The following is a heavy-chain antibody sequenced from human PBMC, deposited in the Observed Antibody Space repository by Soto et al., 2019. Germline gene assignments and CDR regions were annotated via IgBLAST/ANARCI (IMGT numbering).Heavy chain of an antibody. V-gene: IGHV3-13*01. Sequence: GGSLRLSCAASGFTFSSYDMHWVRRATGKGLEWVSAIGTAGDTYYPGSVKGRFTISRENAKNSLYLQMNSLRAEDTAVYYCARDGVTTSAYFSGMDVWGQGTTVTVSS. CDR2: IGTAGDT. D-gene: IGHD4-4*01. J-gene: IGHJ6*02. CDR1: GFTFSSYD. CDR3: ARDGVTTSAYFSGMDV.